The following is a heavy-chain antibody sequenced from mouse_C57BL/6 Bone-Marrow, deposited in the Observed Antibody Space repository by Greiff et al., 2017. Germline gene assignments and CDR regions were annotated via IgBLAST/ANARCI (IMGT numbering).Heavy chain of an antibody. D-gene: IGHD1-1*01. CDR2: IDPENGDT. CDR3: TMGYCSSCYVDY. V-gene: IGHV14-4*01. Sequence: EVQLQQSGAELVRPGASVKLSCTASGFNIKDDYMHWVKQRPEQGLEWIGWIDPENGDTEYASKFQGKATITADTSSNTVYLQLSRLTSEDTAVCYCTMGYCSSCYVDYWGQGTTLTVSS. J-gene: IGHJ2*01. CDR1: GFNIKDDY.